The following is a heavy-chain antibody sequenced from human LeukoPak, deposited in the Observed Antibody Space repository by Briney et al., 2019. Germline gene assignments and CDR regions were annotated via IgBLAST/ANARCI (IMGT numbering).Heavy chain of an antibody. CDR1: GYSISSGYY. D-gene: IGHD3/OR15-3a*01. V-gene: IGHV4-38-2*01. Sequence: PSETLSLTCSVSGYSISSGYYWGWIRQPPGKGLEWIGSIYHSGNTFYNPFLKSRVTMPIDMSENQFSLKLSSVTASDTAVYFCARLSYSFWTGDYWGQGILVTVSS. CDR3: ARLSYSFWTGDY. CDR2: IYHSGNT. J-gene: IGHJ4*02.